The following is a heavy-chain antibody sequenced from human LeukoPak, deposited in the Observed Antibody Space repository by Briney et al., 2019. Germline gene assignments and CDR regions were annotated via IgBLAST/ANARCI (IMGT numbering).Heavy chain of an antibody. D-gene: IGHD6-19*01. CDR1: GFTFSSYD. CDR3: ARTQGGWSGLDY. CDR2: IGTAGDT. V-gene: IGHV3-13*01. J-gene: IGHJ4*02. Sequence: GGSLRLSCAASGFTFSSYDMHWVRQATGKGLELVSAIGTAGDTYYPGSVKGRFTISRENAKNSLYLQMNSLRAGDTAVYYCARTQGGWSGLDYWGQGTLVTVSS.